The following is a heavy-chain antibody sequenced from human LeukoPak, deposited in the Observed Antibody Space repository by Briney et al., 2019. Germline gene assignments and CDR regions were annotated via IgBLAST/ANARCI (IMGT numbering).Heavy chain of an antibody. CDR1: GFTFSSYA. V-gene: IGHV3-30*04. Sequence: GGSLRLSCAASGFTFSSYALHWVRQAPGKGLEWLAVISFDGSNKYYADSVKGRFTISGDNSKNTLYLQMNSLRAEDTAIYYCAKNGDRGAYCSGGSCYPYFYYYMDVWGKGTTVTISS. D-gene: IGHD2-15*01. CDR3: AKNGDRGAYCSGGSCYPYFYYYMDV. CDR2: ISFDGSNK. J-gene: IGHJ6*03.